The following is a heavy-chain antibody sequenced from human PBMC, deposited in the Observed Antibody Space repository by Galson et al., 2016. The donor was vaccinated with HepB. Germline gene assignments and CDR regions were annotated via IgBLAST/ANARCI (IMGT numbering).Heavy chain of an antibody. Sequence: ETLSLTCTVSGDSIGSSSYHWAWIRQPPGKGLEGIGSIYYVGRAYYRSSLKSRLTISLDPAKNHISLNLTSVTAADTAVYYCATVPGWESGIYDHWGQGTLVSVSS. D-gene: IGHD1-26*01. CDR3: ATVPGWESGIYDH. V-gene: IGHV4-39*02. J-gene: IGHJ4*02. CDR1: GDSIGSSSYH. CDR2: IYYVGRA.